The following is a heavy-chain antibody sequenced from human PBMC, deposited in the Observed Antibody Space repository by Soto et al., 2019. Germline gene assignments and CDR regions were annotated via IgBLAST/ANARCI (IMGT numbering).Heavy chain of an antibody. V-gene: IGHV3-23*01. CDR3: AKDRRAGGNSAFYFDF. Sequence: PGGSLRLSCAASGCKFSNYAMSWVRQAPGKGLEWVSLISATGGGTYYADSVKGRFTISRDNSHNTRYLQVHSLTAEDTAVYYCAKDRRAGGNSAFYFDFWGQGAQVTVSS. CDR2: ISATGGGT. D-gene: IGHD3-16*01. CDR1: GCKFSNYA. J-gene: IGHJ4*02.